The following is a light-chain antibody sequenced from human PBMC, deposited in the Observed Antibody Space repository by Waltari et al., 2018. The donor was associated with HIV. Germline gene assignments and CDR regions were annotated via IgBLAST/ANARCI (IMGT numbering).Light chain of an antibody. CDR3: SSYTSSSTRV. Sequence: QSALTQPASVSGSPGHSINISCTGTSSDVGGYNYVSWYQRQPGKAPKLMIYDVNNRPSGVSNRFSGSKSGNTASLTISGLQAEDEADYYCSSYTSSSTRVFGGGTKVTVL. CDR2: DVN. V-gene: IGLV2-14*03. J-gene: IGLJ3*02. CDR1: SSDVGGYNY.